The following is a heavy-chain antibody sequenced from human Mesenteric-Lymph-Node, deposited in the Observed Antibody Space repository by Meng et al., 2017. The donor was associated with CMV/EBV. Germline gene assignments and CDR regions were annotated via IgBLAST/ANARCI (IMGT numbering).Heavy chain of an antibody. V-gene: IGHV3-23*01. CDR1: GFTFSSYA. D-gene: IGHD3-10*01. J-gene: IGHJ6*02. CDR3: AKDIVYGSGQVYALDV. Sequence: GESLKISCAASGFTFSSYAMSWVRQVPGKGLEWVSSMSGSGGSTYYADSVKGRFTISRDNAKNSLYLQMNSLRPEDTAFYYCAKDIVYGSGQVYALDVWGQGTTVTVSS. CDR2: MSGSGGST.